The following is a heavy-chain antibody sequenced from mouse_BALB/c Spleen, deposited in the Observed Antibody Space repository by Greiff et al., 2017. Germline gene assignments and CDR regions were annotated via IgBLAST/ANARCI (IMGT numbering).Heavy chain of an antibody. V-gene: IGHV5-6*01. D-gene: IGHD1-2*01. Sequence: EVKLMESGGDLVKPGGSLKLSCAASGFTFSSYGMSWVRQTPDKRLEWVATISSGGSYTYYPDSVKGRFTISRDNAKNTLYLQMSSLKSEDTAMYYCARHENLYGWDYWGQGTTLTVSS. CDR3: ARHENLYGWDY. CDR1: GFTFSSYG. CDR2: ISSGGSYT. J-gene: IGHJ2*01.